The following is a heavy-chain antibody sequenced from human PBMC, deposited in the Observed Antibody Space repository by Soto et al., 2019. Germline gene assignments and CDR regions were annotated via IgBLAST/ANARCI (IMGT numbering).Heavy chain of an antibody. Sequence: SETLSLTCAVSGGSISSSNWWSWVRQPPGKGLEWIGEIYHSGSTNYNPSLKSRVTISVDKYKNQFSLKLSSVTAADTALYYCARSLGSAAGWYFDVWGQGILVSVS. CDR3: ARSLGSAAGWYFDV. CDR2: IYHSGST. D-gene: IGHD3-16*01. CDR1: GGSISSSNW. V-gene: IGHV4-4*02. J-gene: IGHJ4*02.